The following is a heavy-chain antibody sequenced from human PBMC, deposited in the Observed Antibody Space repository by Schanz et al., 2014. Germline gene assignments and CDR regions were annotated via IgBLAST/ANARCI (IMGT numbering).Heavy chain of an antibody. J-gene: IGHJ3*02. CDR2: ISYHGSER. V-gene: IGHV3-30*03. Sequence: VQLVESGGGLVKPGGSLRLSCAASGFAFSAYSMNWVRQAPGRGLEWVAVISYHGSERYSADSVKGRFTLSRDNSKNTVYLQMNSLRAEDTALYFCATDYSGGGCHIWGQGTMVTVSS. CDR1: GFAFSAYS. CDR3: ATDYSGGGCHI. D-gene: IGHD6-19*01.